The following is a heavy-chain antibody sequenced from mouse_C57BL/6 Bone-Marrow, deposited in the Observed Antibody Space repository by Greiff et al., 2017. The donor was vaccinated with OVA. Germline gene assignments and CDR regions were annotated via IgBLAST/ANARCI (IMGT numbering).Heavy chain of an antibody. CDR2: IRNKANGYTT. D-gene: IGHD1-1*01. J-gene: IGHJ1*03. Sequence: EVKLVESGGGLVQPGGSLSLSCAASGFTFTDYYMSWVRQPPGKALEWLGFIRNKANGYTTEYSASVKGRLTISRDNSQSILYLQMNALRAEDSATYYCARSRLLYGSSYWYFDVWGTGTTVTVSS. V-gene: IGHV7-3*01. CDR1: GFTFTDYY. CDR3: ARSRLLYGSSYWYFDV.